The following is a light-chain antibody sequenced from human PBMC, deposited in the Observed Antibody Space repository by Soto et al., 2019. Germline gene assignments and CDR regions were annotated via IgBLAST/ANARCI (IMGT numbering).Light chain of an antibody. CDR2: DVD. Sequence: QPVLTQPASVSGSPGQSITISCTGTSSDVGGYNYVSWYQQYPGKAPKVVIYDVDNRPSGVSHRFSGSKSGNTASLTISGLQAEDEADYYCSSYTSSSTRVFGTGTKVTVL. CDR1: SSDVGGYNY. J-gene: IGLJ1*01. CDR3: SSYTSSSTRV. V-gene: IGLV2-14*03.